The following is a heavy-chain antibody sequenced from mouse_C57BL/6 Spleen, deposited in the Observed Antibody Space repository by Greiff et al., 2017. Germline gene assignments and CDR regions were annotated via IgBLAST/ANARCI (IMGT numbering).Heavy chain of an antibody. J-gene: IGHJ2*01. D-gene: IGHD1-1*01. CDR3: ARRYYGSSYNYFDY. Sequence: EVKLVESGGGLVKPGGSLKLSCAASGFTFSDYGMHWVRQAPEKGLEWVAYISSGSSTIYYADTVKGRFTISRDNAKNTLFLQMTSLRSEDTAMYYGARRYYGSSYNYFDYWGQGTTLTVSS. CDR1: GFTFSDYG. CDR2: ISSGSSTI. V-gene: IGHV5-17*01.